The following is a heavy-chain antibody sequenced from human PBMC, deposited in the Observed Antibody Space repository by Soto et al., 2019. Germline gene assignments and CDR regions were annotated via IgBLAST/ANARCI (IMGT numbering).Heavy chain of an antibody. D-gene: IGHD6-19*01. J-gene: IGHJ4*02. Sequence: SETLSLTCTVSGGSISSGGYYWSWIRQHPGKGLEWIGYIYYSGSTYYNPSLKSRVTISVDTSKNQFSLKLSSVTAADTAVYYCVRLRGYSSGWPNKYYFDYWGQGTLVTVSS. CDR2: IYYSGST. CDR1: GGSISSGGYY. V-gene: IGHV4-31*03. CDR3: VRLRGYSSGWPNKYYFDY.